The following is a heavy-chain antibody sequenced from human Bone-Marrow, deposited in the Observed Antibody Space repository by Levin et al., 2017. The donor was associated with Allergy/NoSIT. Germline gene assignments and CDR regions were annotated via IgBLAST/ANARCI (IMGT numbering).Heavy chain of an antibody. Sequence: GGSLRLSCAASGFTFSSYGMPWVRQAPGKGLEWVAVISYDGSNKYYADSVKGRFTISRDNSKNTLYLQMNSLRAEDTAVYYCARVDDDYNDDGMDVWGQGTTVTVSS. J-gene: IGHJ6*02. CDR3: ARVDDDYNDDGMDV. CDR1: GFTFSSYG. D-gene: IGHD3-16*01. CDR2: ISYDGSNK. V-gene: IGHV3-30*03.